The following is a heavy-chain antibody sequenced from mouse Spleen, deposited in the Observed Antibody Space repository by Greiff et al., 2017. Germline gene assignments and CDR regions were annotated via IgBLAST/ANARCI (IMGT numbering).Heavy chain of an antibody. CDR3: ARSRLSDAMDY. D-gene: IGHD1-1*02. Sequence: QVQLQQPGAELVKPGASVKLSCKASGYTFTSYWMQWVKQRPGQGLEWIGEIDPSDSYTNYNQKFKGKATLTVDTSSSTAYMQLSSLTSEDSAVYYWARSRLSDAMDYWGQGTSVTVSS. V-gene: IGHV1-50*01. CDR2: IDPSDSYT. J-gene: IGHJ4*01. CDR1: GYTFTSYW.